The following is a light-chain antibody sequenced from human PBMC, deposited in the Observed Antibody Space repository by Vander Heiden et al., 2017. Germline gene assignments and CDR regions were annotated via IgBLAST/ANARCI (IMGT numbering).Light chain of an antibody. CDR1: SSNIGSNT. J-gene: IGLJ2*01. CDR2: GNN. Sequence: QSVLTQPPSASGTPGQRVTISCSGSSSNIGSNTVNWYQQLPGTAPKLLIYGNNHRPSGVPDRFSGSKSATSASLAISGLQSEDEADYYCATWDDSLDGWVFGGGTKLTVL. CDR3: ATWDDSLDGWV. V-gene: IGLV1-44*01.